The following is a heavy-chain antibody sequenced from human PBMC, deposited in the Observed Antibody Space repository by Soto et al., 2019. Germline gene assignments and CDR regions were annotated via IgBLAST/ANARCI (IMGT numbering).Heavy chain of an antibody. J-gene: IGHJ6*02. CDR2: LSGSGSST. CDR1: GFIFSDFA. Sequence: GGSLRLSCAASGFIFSDFAMSWVRQAPGKGLEWVSALSGSGSSTYYADSVKGRFTISRDNLRNTVSLQMNNLTAEDTAVYYCAKGGVTRSYYYAMDVWGQGTTVTVSS. CDR3: AKGGVTRSYYYAMDV. V-gene: IGHV3-23*01.